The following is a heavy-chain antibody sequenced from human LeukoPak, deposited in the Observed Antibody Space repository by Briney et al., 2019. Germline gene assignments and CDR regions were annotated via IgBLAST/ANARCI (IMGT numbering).Heavy chain of an antibody. J-gene: IGHJ5*02. CDR3: ARDGRSGWYRPYNWFDP. Sequence: GGSLRLSCAASGFTFSSYSMNWVRQAPGKGLEWVSSISSSSYIYYADSVKGRFTISRDNAKNSLYLQMNSLRAEDTAVYYCARDGRSGWYRPYNWFDPWGQGTLVTVSS. CDR2: ISSSSYI. CDR1: GFTFSSYS. D-gene: IGHD6-19*01. V-gene: IGHV3-21*01.